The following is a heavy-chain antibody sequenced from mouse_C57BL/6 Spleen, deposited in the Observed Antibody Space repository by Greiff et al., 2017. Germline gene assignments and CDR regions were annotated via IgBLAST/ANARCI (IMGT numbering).Heavy chain of an antibody. CDR3: ARHYYGSSYGAMDY. J-gene: IGHJ4*01. CDR1: GFTFSSYA. D-gene: IGHD1-1*01. V-gene: IGHV5-4*01. Sequence: EVHLVESGGGLVKPGGSLKLSCAASGFTFSSYAMSWVRQTPEKRLEWVATISDGGSYTYYPDNVKGRFTISRDNAKNNLYLQMSHLKSEDTAMYYCARHYYGSSYGAMDYWGQGTSVTVSS. CDR2: ISDGGSYT.